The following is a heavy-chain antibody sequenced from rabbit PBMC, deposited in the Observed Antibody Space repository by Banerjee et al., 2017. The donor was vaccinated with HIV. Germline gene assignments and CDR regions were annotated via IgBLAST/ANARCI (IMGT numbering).Heavy chain of an antibody. V-gene: IGHV1S47*01. J-gene: IGHJ4*01. D-gene: IGHD2-1*01. CDR1: GFSFSSSYY. CDR2: IVNGDASI. Sequence: QEQLEESGGDLVKPEGSLTLTCTASGFSFSSSYYMCWVRQAPGKGLEWIACIVNGDASIYYANWVNGRFTISRSTSLNTVTLQMTSLTAADTATYFCAINYADYGGYFGLWGPGTLVTVS. CDR3: AINYADYGGYFGL.